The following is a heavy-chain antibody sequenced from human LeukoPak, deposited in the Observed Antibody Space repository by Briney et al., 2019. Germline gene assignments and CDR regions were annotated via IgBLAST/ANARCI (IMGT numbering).Heavy chain of an antibody. D-gene: IGHD4-17*01. CDR1: GHTFTSYA. CDR2: INAGNGNT. CDR3: ARTTVTTSFMSN. Sequence: ASVKLSCKASGHTFTSYAMLWVRQAPGQRLEWMGWINAGNGNTKYSQKFQGRVTIDRDTSASTVYMELSSVRSEDTAVYYCARTTVTTSFMSNWGQGTLVTVSS. J-gene: IGHJ4*02. V-gene: IGHV1-3*01.